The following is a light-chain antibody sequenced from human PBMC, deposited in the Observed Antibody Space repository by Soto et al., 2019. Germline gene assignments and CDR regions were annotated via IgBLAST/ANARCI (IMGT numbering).Light chain of an antibody. CDR2: DNN. V-gene: IGLV1-51*01. CDR1: SSNIGNNF. J-gene: IGLJ3*02. CDR3: GTWDGSLSAWV. Sequence: QSVLTQPPSVSAAPGQEVTISCSGSSSNIGNNFVSWYQQFPGTAPKLLIYDNNKRSSGIPDRFSASKSGTSATLGIAGLQTGDEADYYCGTWDGSLSAWVFGGGTQLTVL.